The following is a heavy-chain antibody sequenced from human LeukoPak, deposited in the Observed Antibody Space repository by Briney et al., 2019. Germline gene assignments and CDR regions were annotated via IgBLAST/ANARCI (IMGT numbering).Heavy chain of an antibody. V-gene: IGHV3-30*04. CDR3: ARGHRQTKDCSSTRCPPYYFDY. CDR1: GFTFSSYA. D-gene: IGHD2-2*01. J-gene: IGHJ4*02. CDR2: ISYDGSNK. Sequence: GGSLRFSCAASGFTFSSYAMHWVREAPGKGMEWVAVISYDGSNKYYADSVKSRFTISRDNSKNTLYLEMNSLRAEDTAVYCCARGHRQTKDCSSTRCPPYYFDYWAQGTLVTVSS.